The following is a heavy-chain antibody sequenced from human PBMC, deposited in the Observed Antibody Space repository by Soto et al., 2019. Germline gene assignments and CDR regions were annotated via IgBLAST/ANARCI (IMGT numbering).Heavy chain of an antibody. V-gene: IGHV4-59*01. CDR3: ARVRGRYSGYEVFDY. CDR1: GGSISSYY. J-gene: IGHJ4*02. CDR2: IYYSGST. D-gene: IGHD5-12*01. Sequence: ETLSLTCTVSGGSISSYYWSWIRQPPGKGLEWIGYIYYSGSTNYNPSLKSRVTISVDTSKNQFSLKLSSVTAADTAVYYCARVRGRYSGYEVFDYWGQGTLVTVSS.